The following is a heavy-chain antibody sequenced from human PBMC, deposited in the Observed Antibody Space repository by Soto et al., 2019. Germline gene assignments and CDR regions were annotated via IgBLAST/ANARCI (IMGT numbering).Heavy chain of an antibody. D-gene: IGHD5-18*01. V-gene: IGHV3-48*03. CDR2: ISSSGSTI. J-gene: IGHJ5*02. Sequence: EVQLVESGGGLVQPGGSLRLSCAASGFTFSSYEMNWVRQAPGKGLEWVSYISSSGSTIYYADSVKGRFTISRDNAKPSLYLQMNSLRAEDTAVYYCARSRGYSYGSNWFDPWGQGTLVTVSS. CDR1: GFTFSSYE. CDR3: ARSRGYSYGSNWFDP.